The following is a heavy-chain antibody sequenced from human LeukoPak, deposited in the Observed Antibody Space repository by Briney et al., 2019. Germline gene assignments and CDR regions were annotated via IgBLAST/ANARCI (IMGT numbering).Heavy chain of an antibody. D-gene: IGHD6-13*01. J-gene: IGHJ4*02. CDR3: ARGVMTRYSSSWHFDY. CDR1: GGSISSYY. V-gene: IGHV4-59*01. CDR2: IYYSGST. Sequence: SETLSLTCTVSGGSISSYYWSWIRQPPGKGLEWIGYIYYSGSTNYNPSLKSRVTISVDTSKNQFSLKLSSVTAADTAVYYCARGVMTRYSSSWHFDYWGQGTLVTVSS.